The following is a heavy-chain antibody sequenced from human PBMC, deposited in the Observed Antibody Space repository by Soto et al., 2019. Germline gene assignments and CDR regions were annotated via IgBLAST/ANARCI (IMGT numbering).Heavy chain of an antibody. V-gene: IGHV3-21*01. CDR3: ARNYYYDSSGYAYNWFDP. D-gene: IGHD3-22*01. Sequence: GGSLRLSCAASGFTFSSYSMNWVRQAPGKGLEWVSSISSSSSYIYYVDSVKGRFTISRDNAKNSLYLQMNSLRAEDTAVYYCARNYYYDSSGYAYNWFDPWGQGTLVTVSS. CDR2: ISSSSSYI. J-gene: IGHJ5*02. CDR1: GFTFSSYS.